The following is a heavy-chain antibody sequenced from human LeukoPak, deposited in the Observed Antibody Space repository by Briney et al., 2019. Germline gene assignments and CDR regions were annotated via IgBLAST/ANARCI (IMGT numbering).Heavy chain of an antibody. CDR3: ARVHGSGSYYAY. D-gene: IGHD3-10*01. Sequence: ASVKVSCKASGYTFTSYGISWVRQAPGQGLEWMGWISAYNGNTNYAQKFQGRVTITADESTSTAYMELSSLRSEDTAVYYCARVHGSGSYYAYWGQGTLVTVSS. J-gene: IGHJ4*02. V-gene: IGHV1-18*01. CDR2: ISAYNGNT. CDR1: GYTFTSYG.